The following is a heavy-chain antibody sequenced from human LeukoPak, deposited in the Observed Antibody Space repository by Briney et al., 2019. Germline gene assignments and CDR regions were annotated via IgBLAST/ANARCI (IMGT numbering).Heavy chain of an antibody. CDR1: GGSISSSSYY. CDR2: IYYSGST. D-gene: IGHD4-23*01. CDR3: ASFHGGNLLRPYYYYMDV. V-gene: IGHV4-39*01. Sequence: LETLSLTCTVSGGSISSSSYYWGWIRQPPGKGLEWIGSIYYSGSTYYNPSLKSRVTISVDTSKNQFSLKLSSVTAADTAVYYCASFHGGNLLRPYYYYMDVWGKGTTVTVSS. J-gene: IGHJ6*03.